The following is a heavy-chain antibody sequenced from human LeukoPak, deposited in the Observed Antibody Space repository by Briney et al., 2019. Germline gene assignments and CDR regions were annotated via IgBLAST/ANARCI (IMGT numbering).Heavy chain of an antibody. D-gene: IGHD1/OR15-1a*01. CDR2: IYYSGTT. Sequence: SETLSLTCTVSGGSFSSSDYYWGWIRQPPGKGLEWIGSIYYSGTTYYNPSLKSRVTISVDTSKKQFSLKLRSVTAADTAVYYCARHGWGLTNAFDIWGQGTMVTVSS. J-gene: IGHJ3*02. V-gene: IGHV4-39*01. CDR1: GGSFSSSDYY. CDR3: ARHGWGLTNAFDI.